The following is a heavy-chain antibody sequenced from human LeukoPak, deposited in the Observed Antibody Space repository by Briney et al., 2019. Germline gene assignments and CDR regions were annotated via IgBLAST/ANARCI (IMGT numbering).Heavy chain of an antibody. CDR2: ISTSGSTR. V-gene: IGHV3-48*03. Sequence: GGSLRLSCAASGFTFSSYEMNWVRQAPGKGLEWVSYISTSGSTRYYADSVLGRFAISRDNAKNSVYLQMNSLRAEDTAVYYCARDWLRHYYYGMDVWGQGTAVTVSS. CDR3: ARDWLRHYYYGMDV. CDR1: GFTFSSYE. D-gene: IGHD6-19*01. J-gene: IGHJ6*02.